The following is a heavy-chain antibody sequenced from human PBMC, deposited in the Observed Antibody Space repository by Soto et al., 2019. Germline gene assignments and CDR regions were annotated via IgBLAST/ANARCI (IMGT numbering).Heavy chain of an antibody. J-gene: IGHJ4*02. V-gene: IGHV3-33*01. CDR2: IWYDVSNK. CDR3: ARGRTVTRIAAAGTFDY. D-gene: IGHD6-13*01. CDR1: GLTFSSYG. Sequence: GGSLRLSCAASGLTFSSYGMHWVRQAPGKGLEWVAVIWYDVSNKNYADSVKGCFTISRDNSKNTLYLQMNSLRAEDTAVDYCARGRTVTRIAAAGTFDYWGQGTLVTVSS.